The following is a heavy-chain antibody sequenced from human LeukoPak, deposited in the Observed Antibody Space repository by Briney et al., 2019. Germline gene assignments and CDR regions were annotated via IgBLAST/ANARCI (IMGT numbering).Heavy chain of an antibody. CDR3: ASSTGISSSGYSKN. D-gene: IGHD3-22*01. J-gene: IGHJ4*02. CDR1: GYTFTGYY. CDR2: INPNSGGT. Sequence: EASVKVSCKASGYTFTGYYMHWVRQAPGQGLEWMGWINPNSGGTNYAQKFQGRVTMTRDTSISTAYMELSSLRSEDTAVYYCASSTGISSSGYSKNWGQGTLVTVSS. V-gene: IGHV1-2*02.